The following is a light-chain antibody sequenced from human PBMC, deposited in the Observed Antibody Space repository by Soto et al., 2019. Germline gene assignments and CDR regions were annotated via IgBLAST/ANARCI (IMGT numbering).Light chain of an antibody. V-gene: IGKV3-20*01. Sequence: ESAFTQAPGTLSLSPGERDTLSCRATQSVTTNQLAWYRHKPGQVPRLLIYGASSRATGIPDRFSGSGSGTDFTLTISKLETEDCEVYSGHQYGSSPHTFGGATKVEL. CDR2: GAS. CDR3: HQYGSSPHT. J-gene: IGKJ4*01. CDR1: QSVTTNQ.